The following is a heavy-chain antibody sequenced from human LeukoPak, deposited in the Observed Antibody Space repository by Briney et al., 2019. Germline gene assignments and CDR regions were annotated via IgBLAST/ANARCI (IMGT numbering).Heavy chain of an antibody. D-gene: IGHD3-10*01. V-gene: IGHV4-4*07. CDR3: ARSSARGAQFDY. Sequence: KPSQTLSPMHTVSAGSISIYCWRWIRHPAGVGLEWIVRIYASGSPNYNPSLKSRVTMSVDTSNNQFSLNRSSGTAADTAVYYCARSSARGAQFDYWGQGTLVTVSS. CDR1: AGSISIYC. J-gene: IGHJ4*02. CDR2: IYASGSP.